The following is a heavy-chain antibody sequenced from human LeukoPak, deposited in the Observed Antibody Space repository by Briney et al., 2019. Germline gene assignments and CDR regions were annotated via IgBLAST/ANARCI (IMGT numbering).Heavy chain of an antibody. J-gene: IGHJ4*02. Sequence: PGESLRLSCAASGFTVTTNYMSWVRQAPGKRLEWVSVIYSGGDTYYADSVKGRFTISRDSSKNTLYLQMNSLRAEDAAVYYCARDTAMAYWGQGTLVTVSS. CDR3: ARDTAMAY. CDR1: GFTVTTNY. V-gene: IGHV3-53*01. CDR2: IYSGGDT. D-gene: IGHD5-18*01.